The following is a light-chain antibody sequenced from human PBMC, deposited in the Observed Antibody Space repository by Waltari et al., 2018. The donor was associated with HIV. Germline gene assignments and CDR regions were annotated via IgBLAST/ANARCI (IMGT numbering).Light chain of an antibody. Sequence: DIQMTQSPSSLSASVGDRVTITCQASQDISNYLNWYQQKPGKAPKLLIHDASKLEIGVPLRFRGSGSGTDFTFTISSLQPEEVATYYCQQFDNLPLTFGGGTRVEIK. V-gene: IGKV1-33*01. J-gene: IGKJ4*01. CDR2: DAS. CDR3: QQFDNLPLT. CDR1: QDISNY.